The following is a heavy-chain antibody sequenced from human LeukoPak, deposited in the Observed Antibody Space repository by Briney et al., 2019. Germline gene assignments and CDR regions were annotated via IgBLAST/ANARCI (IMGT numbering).Heavy chain of an antibody. D-gene: IGHD3-16*01. CDR1: GYTFSSYG. CDR3: GRGSYYDY. Sequence: ASVKVSCKASGYTFSSYGISWVRQAPGQGLEWMGWVSAYNDDANYAQKFQGRITLTTDTSTSTAYMELRSLRSDDTAVYYCGRGSYYDYWGQGTLVTVSS. V-gene: IGHV1-18*01. CDR2: VSAYNDDA. J-gene: IGHJ4*02.